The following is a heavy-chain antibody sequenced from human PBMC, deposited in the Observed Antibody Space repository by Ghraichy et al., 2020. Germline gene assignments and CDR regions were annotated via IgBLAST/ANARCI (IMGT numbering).Heavy chain of an antibody. D-gene: IGHD4-17*01. Sequence: ASVKVSCKASGYTFTSYGISWVRQAPGQGLEWMGWISAYNGNTNYAQKLQGRVTMTTDTSTSTAYMELRSLRSDDTAVYYCARAANLNDYGDYGLDYYYGMDVWGQGTTVTVSS. CDR2: ISAYNGNT. V-gene: IGHV1-18*01. CDR3: ARAANLNDYGDYGLDYYYGMDV. CDR1: GYTFTSYG. J-gene: IGHJ6*02.